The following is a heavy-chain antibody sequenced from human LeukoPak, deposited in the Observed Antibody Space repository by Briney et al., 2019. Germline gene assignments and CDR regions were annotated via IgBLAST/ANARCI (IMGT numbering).Heavy chain of an antibody. V-gene: IGHV3-48*03. CDR1: GFTFSSYE. CDR2: ISSSGSTI. J-gene: IGHJ4*02. D-gene: IGHD3-10*02. Sequence: GGSLRLSCAASGFTFSSYEMNWVRQAPGKGLEWVSYISSSGSTIYYADSVKGRFTISRDNAKNSLYLQMNSLRAEDTAVYYCARDFSDVRGNIFDSWGQGTLVTVSS. CDR3: ARDFSDVRGNIFDS.